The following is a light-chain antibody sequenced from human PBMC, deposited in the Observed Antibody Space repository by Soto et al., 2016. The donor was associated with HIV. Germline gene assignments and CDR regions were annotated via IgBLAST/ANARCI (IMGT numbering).Light chain of an antibody. V-gene: IGKV2-30*02. CDR3: MQALQPKYA. CDR2: KVS. J-gene: IGKJ2*01. Sequence: VVMTQSPRSLPVALGQPASISCRSSESLIHSDGNTYLSWFQQKPGHSPRRLIYKVSNRDSGVPDRFSGSGSDTDFILKISRVEAEDVGLYYCMQALQPKYAFGQGTKLEIK. CDR1: ESLIHSDGNTY.